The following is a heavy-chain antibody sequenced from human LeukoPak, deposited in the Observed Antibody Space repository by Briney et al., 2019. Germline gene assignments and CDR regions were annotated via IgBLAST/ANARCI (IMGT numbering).Heavy chain of an antibody. CDR3: ARDLLPGSHYYFDY. CDR1: GFTFSSYS. V-gene: IGHV3-21*01. D-gene: IGHD1-26*01. Sequence: GGSLRLSCAASGFTFSSYSMNWVRQAPGKGLEWVSSISSSSSYIYYADSVKGRFTISRDNAKNSLYLQMNSLRAEDTAVYYCARDLLPGSHYYFDYWGQGTLVTVSS. J-gene: IGHJ4*02. CDR2: ISSSSSYI.